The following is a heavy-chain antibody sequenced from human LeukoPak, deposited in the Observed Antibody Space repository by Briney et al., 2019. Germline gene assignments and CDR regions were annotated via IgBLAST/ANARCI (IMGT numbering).Heavy chain of an antibody. Sequence: GESLKISCQVSGFTLSNYWIAWVRQMPGKGLEWMGIIYPDDSDARYSPSFQGQVTISADKSISTAYLQWSSLKASDTAMYYCARRDMAVWNWGQGTLVTVSS. CDR2: IYPDDSDA. J-gene: IGHJ4*02. D-gene: IGHD2-15*01. CDR3: ARRDMAVWN. CDR1: GFTLSNYW. V-gene: IGHV5-51*01.